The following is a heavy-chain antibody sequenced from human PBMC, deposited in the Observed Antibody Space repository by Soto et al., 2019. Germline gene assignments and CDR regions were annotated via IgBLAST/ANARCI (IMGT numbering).Heavy chain of an antibody. J-gene: IGHJ3*02. V-gene: IGHV3-30*18. CDR2: ISYDGSNK. CDR3: AKDLVPAAIRACAFDI. CDR1: GFTFSSYG. D-gene: IGHD2-2*02. Sequence: QVQLVESGGGVVQPGRSLRLSCAASGFTFSSYGMHWVRQAPGKGLEWVAVISYDGSNKYYADSVKGRFTISRDNSKNALYLQMNSLRAEDTAVYYCAKDLVPAAIRACAFDIWGQGRMVTVSS.